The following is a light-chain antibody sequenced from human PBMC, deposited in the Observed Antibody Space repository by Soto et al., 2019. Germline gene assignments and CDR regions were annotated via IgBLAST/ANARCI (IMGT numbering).Light chain of an antibody. J-gene: IGKJ1*01. CDR3: LHDSPYLRT. CDR1: QDIRND. V-gene: IGKV1-6*01. CDR2: AAS. Sequence: AIQMTQSPSSLSASVGDRVTITCRASQDIRNDLGWYQQKPGEAPQLLISAASDLRSGVTSRFSGSGSGTEFTLTFSSLQPEDLATYYSLHDSPYLRTFGQGTKVDIK.